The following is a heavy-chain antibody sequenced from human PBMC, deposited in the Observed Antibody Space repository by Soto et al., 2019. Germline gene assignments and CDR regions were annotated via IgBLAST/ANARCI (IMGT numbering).Heavy chain of an antibody. J-gene: IGHJ6*02. Sequence: GGSLRLSCAASGFTFSSYGMHWVRQAPGKGLEWVAVISYDGSNKYYADSVKGRFTISRDNSKNTLYLQMNSLRAEDTAVYYCAKGGAAAGSSGWHPPHYYYGMDVWGQGTTVTVSS. V-gene: IGHV3-30*18. D-gene: IGHD6-13*01. CDR2: ISYDGSNK. CDR3: AKGGAAAGSSGWHPPHYYYGMDV. CDR1: GFTFSSYG.